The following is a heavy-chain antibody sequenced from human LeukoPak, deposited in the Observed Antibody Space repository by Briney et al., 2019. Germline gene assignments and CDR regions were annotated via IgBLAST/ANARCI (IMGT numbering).Heavy chain of an antibody. V-gene: IGHV3-30*02. Sequence: GGSLRLSCAVSGFTFSSYGMHWVRQAPGKGLEWVAFIRYDGSNKYYADSVKGRFTISRDNSKNTLYLQMNSLRAEDTAVYYCAKDLLELLWFDVPPNWGQGTLVTVSS. CDR1: GFTFSSYG. CDR3: AKDLLELLWFDVPPN. D-gene: IGHD3-10*01. CDR2: IRYDGSNK. J-gene: IGHJ4*02.